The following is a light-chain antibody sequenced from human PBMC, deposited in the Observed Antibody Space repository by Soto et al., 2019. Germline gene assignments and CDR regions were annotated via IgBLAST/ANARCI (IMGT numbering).Light chain of an antibody. Sequence: DIQMTQSPSSLSASVGDRVTITCRASQSISSYLNWYQQKPGKAPKLLIYAASSLQSGVPSRFSGSGSGTDFTRTISSLQPEDFATYYCQHSYSTLRGTFGQGTKLEIK. J-gene: IGKJ2*02. CDR1: QSISSY. CDR3: QHSYSTLRGT. V-gene: IGKV1-39*01. CDR2: AAS.